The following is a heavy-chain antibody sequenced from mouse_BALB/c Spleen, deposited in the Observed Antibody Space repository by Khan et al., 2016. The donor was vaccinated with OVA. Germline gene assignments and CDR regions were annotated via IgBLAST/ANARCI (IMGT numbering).Heavy chain of an antibody. Sequence: DLVKPGASVKLSCKASGYTFTSYWINWIKQRPGQGLEWIGRIGPGSSNAYYNDMFKGKATLTVDTSSNTAYIQLSSLSSEDSAVYFCARENYYCRSCYAMDYWGQGTSVTVSA. CDR3: ARENYYCRSCYAMDY. V-gene: IGHV1S41*01. CDR2: IGPGSSNA. J-gene: IGHJ4*01. CDR1: GYTFTSYW. D-gene: IGHD1-1*01.